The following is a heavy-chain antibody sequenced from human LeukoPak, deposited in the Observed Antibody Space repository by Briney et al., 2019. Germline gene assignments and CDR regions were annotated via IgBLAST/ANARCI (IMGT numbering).Heavy chain of an antibody. CDR1: GYTFTGYY. Sequence: ASVKVSCKASGYTFTGYYMHWVRQAPGQGLEWMGWLNPNSGGTNYAQKFQGRVTMTRDTSISTAYMELSRLRSDDTAVYYCARDFYDSSGYYDYWGQGTLVTVSS. CDR2: LNPNSGGT. V-gene: IGHV1-2*02. CDR3: ARDFYDSSGYYDY. D-gene: IGHD3-22*01. J-gene: IGHJ4*02.